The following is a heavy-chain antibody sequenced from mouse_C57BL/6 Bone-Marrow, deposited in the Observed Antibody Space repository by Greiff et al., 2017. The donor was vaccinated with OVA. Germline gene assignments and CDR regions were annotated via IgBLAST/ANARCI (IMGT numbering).Heavy chain of an antibody. CDR1: GYTFTSYW. CDR3: ARENYYGRLYAMDY. Sequence: QVQLQQPGAELVKPGASVKLSCKASGYTFTSYWMHWVKQRPGQGLEWIGMIHPNSGSTNYNEKFKSKATLTVDKSSSTAYMQLSSLTSEDSAVYYCARENYYGRLYAMDYWGQGTSVTVSS. CDR2: IHPNSGST. J-gene: IGHJ4*01. D-gene: IGHD1-1*01. V-gene: IGHV1-64*01.